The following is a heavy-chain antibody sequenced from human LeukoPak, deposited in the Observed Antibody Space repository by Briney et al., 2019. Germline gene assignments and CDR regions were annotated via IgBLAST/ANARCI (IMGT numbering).Heavy chain of an antibody. CDR3: ASDLDYYDSSGYYFDY. CDR1: GGTFSSYA. J-gene: IGHJ4*02. V-gene: IGHV1-69*04. D-gene: IGHD3-22*01. Sequence: SVKVSCKASGGTFSSYAISWVRQAPGQGLEWMGRIIPILGIANYAQKFQGRVTITADNSTSTAYMELSSLSSEDTAVYYCASDLDYYDSSGYYFDYWGQGTLVTVSS. CDR2: IIPILGIA.